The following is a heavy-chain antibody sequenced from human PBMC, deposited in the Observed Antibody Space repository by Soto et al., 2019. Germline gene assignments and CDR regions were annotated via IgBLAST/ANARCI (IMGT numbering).Heavy chain of an antibody. CDR2: IIPIFGTA. V-gene: IGHV1-69*01. J-gene: IGHJ3*02. Sequence: QVQLVQSGAEVQKPGSSVKVSCKASGGTFSSYAISWVRQAPGQGLEWMGGIIPIFGTANYAQKFQGRVTITADESTSTAYMVLSSLRSEDAAVYYCAGTSHYCSGGSCYSGGNAFDIWCQGTMVTVSS. D-gene: IGHD2-15*01. CDR1: GGTFSSYA. CDR3: AGTSHYCSGGSCYSGGNAFDI.